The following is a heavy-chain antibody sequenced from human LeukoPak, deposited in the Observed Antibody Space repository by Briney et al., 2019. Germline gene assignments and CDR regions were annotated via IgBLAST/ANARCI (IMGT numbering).Heavy chain of an antibody. D-gene: IGHD2-15*01. V-gene: IGHV3-33*08. CDR1: GFTFSTYS. Sequence: GGSLRLSCAASGFTFSTYSMNWVRQAPGKGLEWVAVIWYDGSNKYYADSVKGRFTISRDNAKNTLYLQMSSLRAEDTAVYYCARGADVNWSYCSGGSCYSRYFDHWGQGTLVTVSS. CDR3: ARGADVNWSYCSGGSCYSRYFDH. J-gene: IGHJ4*02. CDR2: IWYDGSNK.